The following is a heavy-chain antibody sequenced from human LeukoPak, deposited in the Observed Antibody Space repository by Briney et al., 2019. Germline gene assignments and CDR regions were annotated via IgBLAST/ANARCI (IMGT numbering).Heavy chain of an antibody. J-gene: IGHJ6*03. CDR1: GFTFNSYN. Sequence: GGSLRLSCVASGFTFNSYNMNWVRQAPGKGLEWVSSISGSSSYKYSADSLSGRFTISRDNARNSLYLQMNSLRVEDTAVYYCARFSDDYYYYYMDVWGKGTTVTVS. CDR3: ARFSDDYYYYYMDV. CDR2: ISGSSSYK. V-gene: IGHV3-21*01.